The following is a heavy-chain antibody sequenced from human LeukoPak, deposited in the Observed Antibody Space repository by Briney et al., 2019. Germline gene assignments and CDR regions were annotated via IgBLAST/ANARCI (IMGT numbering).Heavy chain of an antibody. CDR1: GYSFTAYW. D-gene: IGHD6-25*01. CDR2: IYPGDSNT. CDR3: ARRGYVWTGPGY. Sequence: GESLKISCKASGYSFTAYWIAWVRQMPGKGLEWMGIIYPGDSNTIYSPSFQGQVTISADKSISTAYLEWSSLKASDTAMYYCARRGYVWTGPGYWGQGTLVTVSS. V-gene: IGHV5-51*01. J-gene: IGHJ4*02.